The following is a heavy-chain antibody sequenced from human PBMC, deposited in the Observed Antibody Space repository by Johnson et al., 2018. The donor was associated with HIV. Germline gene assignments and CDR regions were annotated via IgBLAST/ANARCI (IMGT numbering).Heavy chain of an antibody. J-gene: IGHJ3*02. CDR1: GFTFSSYA. V-gene: IGHV3-64*01. CDR2: ISSNGGST. D-gene: IGHD3-10*01. Sequence: VQLVESGGGLVQPGGSLRLSCAASGFTFSSYAMHWVRQAPGKGLEYVSAISSNGGSTYYANSVKGRFTISSDNFKNTLYLQMGILTAEDMAVYYCTSGKSGLAVDAFDIWGQGTMVTVSS. CDR3: TSGKSGLAVDAFDI.